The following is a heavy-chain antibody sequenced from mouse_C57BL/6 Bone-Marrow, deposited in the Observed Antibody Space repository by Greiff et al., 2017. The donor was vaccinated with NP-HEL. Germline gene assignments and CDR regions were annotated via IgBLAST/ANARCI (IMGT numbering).Heavy chain of an antibody. CDR3: ASSTVVAPYYFDY. CDR2: IHPSDSDT. D-gene: IGHD1-1*01. V-gene: IGHV1-74*01. Sequence: QVQLKQPGAELVKPGASVKVSCKASGYTFTSYWMHWVKQRPGQGLEWIGRIHPSDSDTNYNQKFKGKATLTVDKSSSTAYMQLSSLTSEDSAVYYCASSTVVAPYYFDYWGQGTTLTVSS. J-gene: IGHJ2*01. CDR1: GYTFTSYW.